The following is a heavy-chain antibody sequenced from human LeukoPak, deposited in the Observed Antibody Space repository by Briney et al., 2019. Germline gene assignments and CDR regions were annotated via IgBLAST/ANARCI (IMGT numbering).Heavy chain of an antibody. Sequence: GGSLRLSCAASGFTFSSCWMSWVRHAPGKGLEWVANIKQDGSEKYYVDSVKGRFTISRDNAKNSLYLQMNSLRAEDTAVYYCAREGTWGQGTLVTVSS. CDR1: GFTFSSCW. J-gene: IGHJ5*02. D-gene: IGHD3-10*01. CDR2: IKQDGSEK. V-gene: IGHV3-7*01. CDR3: AREGT.